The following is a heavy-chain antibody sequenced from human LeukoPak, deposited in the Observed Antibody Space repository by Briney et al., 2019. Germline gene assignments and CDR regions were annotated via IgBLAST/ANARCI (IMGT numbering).Heavy chain of an antibody. CDR3: TRPAPPGGIVYGFHI. Sequence: GRSLRLSCAASGFIFTTYAMHWVRQAPGKGLEWVAIISYDGNYRNYADSVKGRFTISRDNSKNTLYLQMNSLGAEDTAVYYCTRPAPPGGIVYGFHIWGQGTMVTVPS. CDR2: ISYDGNYR. V-gene: IGHV3-30*03. J-gene: IGHJ3*02. D-gene: IGHD3-16*02. CDR1: GFIFTTYA.